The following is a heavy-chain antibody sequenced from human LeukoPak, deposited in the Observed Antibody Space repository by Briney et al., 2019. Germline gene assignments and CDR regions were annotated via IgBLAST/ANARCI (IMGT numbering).Heavy chain of an antibody. CDR3: AGGLRANSWYGAY. CDR2: MAPDGSYQ. D-gene: IGHD5-12*01. Sequence: GGSLRLSCAASGFTFSDYAMQWVRQAPGKGLEWVALMAPDGSYQYYADSLRGRFTLSRDNFKNTLYLQMNSLRVEDTAVYYCAGGLRANSWYGAYWGQGTLVSVSS. CDR1: GFTFSDYA. J-gene: IGHJ1*01. V-gene: IGHV3-30*01.